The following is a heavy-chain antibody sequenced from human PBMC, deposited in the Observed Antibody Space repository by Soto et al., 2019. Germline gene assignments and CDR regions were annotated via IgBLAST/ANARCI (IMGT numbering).Heavy chain of an antibody. V-gene: IGHV2-5*02. Sequence: QITLKESGPTLVKPTQTLTLTCTFSGFSLSTSGVGVAWIRQPPGKALEWLALIYWDDDKRYRPSLETRLTITKDTSKNQVVLTMTNVDSVETATYYCAYLPCSGGSCYWFSYSGMDVWGQGTTVIVSS. CDR2: IYWDDDK. CDR3: AYLPCSGGSCYWFSYSGMDV. D-gene: IGHD2-15*01. J-gene: IGHJ6*02. CDR1: GFSLSTSGVG.